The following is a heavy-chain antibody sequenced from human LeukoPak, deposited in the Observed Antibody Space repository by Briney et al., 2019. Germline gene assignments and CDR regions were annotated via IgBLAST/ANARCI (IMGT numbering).Heavy chain of an antibody. CDR1: GFTVSNAW. D-gene: IGHD3-22*01. V-gene: IGHV3-15*01. CDR2: IKSKADGETT. J-gene: IGHJ4*02. Sequence: GGSLRLSCAASGFTVSNAWMSWVRQAPGKGLEWIGRIKSKADGETTDYAAPVKGRLTISRDDSENTLYLQMNSLRTEDTAVYYCTTVYSDSSGYYFNYCDYWGQGTLVTVST. CDR3: TTVYSDSSGYYFNYCDY.